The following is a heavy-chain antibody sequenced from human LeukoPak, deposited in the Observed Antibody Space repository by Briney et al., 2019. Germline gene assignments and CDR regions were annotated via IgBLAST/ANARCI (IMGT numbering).Heavy chain of an antibody. CDR1: GYTFTSYG. D-gene: IGHD6-6*01. J-gene: IGHJ5*02. CDR3: ARARSSSSRFDP. Sequence: ASVTVSCTASGYTFTSYGISWVRQAPRQGLEWMGWISAYNGNTNYAQKLQGRVTMTTDTSTSTAYMELRSLRSDDTAVYYCARARSSSSRFDPWGQGTLVTVSS. CDR2: ISAYNGNT. V-gene: IGHV1-18*01.